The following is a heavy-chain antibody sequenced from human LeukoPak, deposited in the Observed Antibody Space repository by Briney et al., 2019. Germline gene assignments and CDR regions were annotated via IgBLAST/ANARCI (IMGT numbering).Heavy chain of an antibody. Sequence: ASVKVSCKASGYTFTSYYMHWVRQAPGQGLEWMGIINPSGGSTSYAQKFQGRVTMTRDTSTSTVYMELSSLRSEDTAVYYCARVYSGYDWVLGLWGQGTLVTVSP. CDR2: INPSGGST. CDR1: GYTFTSYY. J-gene: IGHJ4*02. D-gene: IGHD5-12*01. CDR3: ARVYSGYDWVLGL. V-gene: IGHV1-46*01.